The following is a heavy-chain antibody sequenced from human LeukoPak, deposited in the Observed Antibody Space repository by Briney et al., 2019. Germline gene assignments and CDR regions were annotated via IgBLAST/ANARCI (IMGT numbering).Heavy chain of an antibody. CDR3: AREVVRGVIGY. J-gene: IGHJ4*02. V-gene: IGHV4-39*07. CDR2: SYNGST. D-gene: IGHD3-10*01. Sequence: SETLSLTCTVSGASISSTTYCWGWIRQPPGKGLEWIISYNGSTYYNPSLKSRVTISIDTSKNQFSLKLSSVTAADTAVYYCAREVVRGVIGYWGQGTLVTVSS. CDR1: GASISSTTYC.